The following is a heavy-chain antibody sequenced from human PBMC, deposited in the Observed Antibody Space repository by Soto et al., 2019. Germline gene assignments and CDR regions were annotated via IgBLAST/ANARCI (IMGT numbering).Heavy chain of an antibody. CDR3: ARTGGTYYFDY. V-gene: IGHV1-69*13. Sequence: SVKVSCKASGTSFTSCGMHWVRQAPGQGLEWMGGFVPMFSSSNYAQKFQGRLTIVADESTNTAYMELSSLRADDSAIYYCARTGGTYYFDYWGQGTLVTVSS. J-gene: IGHJ4*02. CDR2: FVPMFSSS. D-gene: IGHD1-1*01. CDR1: GTSFTSCG.